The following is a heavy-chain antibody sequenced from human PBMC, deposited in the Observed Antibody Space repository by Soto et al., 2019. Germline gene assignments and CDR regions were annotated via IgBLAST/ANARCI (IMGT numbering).Heavy chain of an antibody. CDR2: IKSKTDGGTT. V-gene: IGHV3-15*01. J-gene: IGHJ4*02. D-gene: IGHD3-9*01. Sequence: PGGSLRLSXAASGFTFSNAWMSWVRQAPGKGLEWVGRIKSKTDGGTTDYAAPVKGRFTISRDDSKNTLYLQMNSLKTEDTAVYYCTTGVRYFDWSHDYWGQGTLVTVSS. CDR3: TTGVRYFDWSHDY. CDR1: GFTFSNAW.